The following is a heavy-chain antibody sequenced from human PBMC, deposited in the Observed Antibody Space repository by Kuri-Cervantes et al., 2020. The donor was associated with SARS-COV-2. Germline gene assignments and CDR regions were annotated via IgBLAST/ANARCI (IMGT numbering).Heavy chain of an antibody. Sequence: LSLTCAASGFTFSSYGMHWVRQAPGKGLEWVAVISYDGSNKYYADSVKGRFTISRDNSKNTLYLQMNSLRAEDTAVYYCAKCLAGQWLVPGYYYGMDVWGQGTTVTVSS. CDR1: GFTFSSYG. CDR3: AKCLAGQWLVPGYYYGMDV. J-gene: IGHJ6*02. V-gene: IGHV3-30*18. D-gene: IGHD6-19*01. CDR2: ISYDGSNK.